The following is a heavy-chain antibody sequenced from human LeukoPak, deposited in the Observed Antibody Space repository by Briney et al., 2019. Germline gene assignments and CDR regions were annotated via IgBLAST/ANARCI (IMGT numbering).Heavy chain of an antibody. CDR1: GNYW. J-gene: IGHJ4*02. D-gene: IGHD2/OR15-2a*01. V-gene: IGHV3-74*01. CDR2: INSDGSWT. Sequence: LRLSCAASGNYWMHWVRQAPGKGLVWVSHINSDGSWTCYADSVKGRFTISKDNAKNTVYLQMNSLRAEDTAVYYCVSFYETYWGRGTLVTVSS. CDR3: VSFYETY.